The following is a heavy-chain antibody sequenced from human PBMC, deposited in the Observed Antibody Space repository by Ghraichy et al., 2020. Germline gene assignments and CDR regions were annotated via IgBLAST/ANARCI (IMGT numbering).Heavy chain of an antibody. Sequence: LSLTCEASGFTFGSYDFHWVRQAPGKGLEWVALISYDGRFETYPDSVKGRFTISRDNSKRILYLQMNSLRNEDTGVYFCARGPIYGDQYLDYWGQGTLVTVSS. J-gene: IGHJ4*02. CDR2: ISYDGRFE. CDR3: ARGPIYGDQYLDY. D-gene: IGHD4-17*01. CDR1: GFTFGSYD. V-gene: IGHV3-30*03.